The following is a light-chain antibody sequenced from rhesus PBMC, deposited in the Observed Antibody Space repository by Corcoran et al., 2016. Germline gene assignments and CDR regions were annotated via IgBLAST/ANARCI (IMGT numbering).Light chain of an antibody. V-gene: IGKV3-42*03. J-gene: IGKJ4*01. CDR1: QSVSSS. Sequence: EIVLTQAPATLSLSPGERAIVSCRASQSVSSSLAWYQQKPGQAPRLLIYGASSRATGIPDRFTGRGSGTDFTLTISSLESEDLAVYYCQQYNSWPLTFGGGTKVEIK. CDR3: QQYNSWPLT. CDR2: GAS.